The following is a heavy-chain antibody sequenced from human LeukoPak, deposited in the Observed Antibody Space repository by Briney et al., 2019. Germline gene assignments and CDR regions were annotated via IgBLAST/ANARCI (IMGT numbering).Heavy chain of an antibody. J-gene: IGHJ3*02. V-gene: IGHV3-53*01. CDR1: GFTVSSNY. CDR3: ARGGSYLSAFDI. CDR2: IYSGGST. Sequence: GGSLRLSCAASGFTVSSNYMSWVRQAPGKGLEWVSIIYSGGSTFYADSVKGRFTISSDNSKNTLYLQMNSLRAEDTAVYYCARGGSYLSAFDIWGQGTMVTVSS. D-gene: IGHD1-26*01.